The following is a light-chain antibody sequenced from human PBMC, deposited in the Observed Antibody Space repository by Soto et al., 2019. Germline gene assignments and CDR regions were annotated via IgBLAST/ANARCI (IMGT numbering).Light chain of an antibody. Sequence: DIQMTQSPSSLSASVGDRVTITCRASQSISSYLNWYQQKPGKAPKLLIYAASSLQSGVPSRFSGSCSGTDFTLTISSLQPEDFATYCCQKRYRTPYTFGQGTKLEIK. J-gene: IGKJ2*01. CDR2: AAS. V-gene: IGKV1-39*01. CDR3: QKRYRTPYT. CDR1: QSISSY.